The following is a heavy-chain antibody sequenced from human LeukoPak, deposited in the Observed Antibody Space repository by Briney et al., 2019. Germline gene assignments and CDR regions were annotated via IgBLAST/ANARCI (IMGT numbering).Heavy chain of an antibody. CDR2: IDWDDDK. CDR1: GFSLSTSGMR. V-gene: IGHV2-70*04. J-gene: IGHJ5*02. Sequence: SGPALVKPTQTLTLTCTFSGFSLSTSGMRVSWIRQPPGKALEWLARIDWDDDKFYSTSLKTRLTISKDTSKNQVVLTMTNMDPVDTATYYCARTTYYYGSGSYWFDPWGQGTLVTASS. D-gene: IGHD3-10*01. CDR3: ARTTYYYGSGSYWFDP.